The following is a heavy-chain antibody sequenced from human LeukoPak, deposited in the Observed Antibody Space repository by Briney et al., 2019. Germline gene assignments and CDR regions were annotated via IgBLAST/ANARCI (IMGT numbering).Heavy chain of an antibody. V-gene: IGHV4-4*02. CDR1: GGSISSSNW. CDR2: FYNSGRS. Sequence: PSGTLSLTCAVSGGSISSSNWWSWVRQPPGKGLEWIGYFYNSGRSTYNPSLKSRVTISADTSKNHFSLKLNSVTTADTAVYYCTRGAGWLIDYWGQGILVTVSS. J-gene: IGHJ4*02. D-gene: IGHD3-16*01. CDR3: TRGAGWLIDY.